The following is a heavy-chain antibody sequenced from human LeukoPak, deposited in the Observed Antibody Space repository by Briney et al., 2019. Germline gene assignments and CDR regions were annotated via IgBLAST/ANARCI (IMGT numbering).Heavy chain of an antibody. CDR3: ARGREAAAGPPFDY. CDR2: ISSSGSTI. J-gene: IGHJ4*02. V-gene: IGHV3-48*03. CDR1: GFTFSSYE. Sequence: QPGGSLRLSCAASGFTFSSYEMNWVRQAPGKGLEWVSYISSSGSTIYYADSVKGRFTISRDNAKNSLYLQMNSLRAEDTAVYYCARGREAAAGPPFDYWGQGTLVTVSS. D-gene: IGHD6-13*01.